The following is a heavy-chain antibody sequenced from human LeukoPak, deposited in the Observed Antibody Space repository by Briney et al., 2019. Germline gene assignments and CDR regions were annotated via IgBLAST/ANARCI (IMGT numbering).Heavy chain of an antibody. CDR3: ARHGGWKYGSGSYKV. D-gene: IGHD3-10*01. CDR1: GGSISSSSYY. Sequence: PSETLSLTCTVSGGSISSSSYYWGWIRQPPGKGLEWIGSIYYSGSTYYNPSLKSRVTISVDTSKNQFSLKLSSVTAADTAVYYCARHGGWKYGSGSYKVWGQGTLVTVSS. V-gene: IGHV4-39*01. J-gene: IGHJ4*02. CDR2: IYYSGST.